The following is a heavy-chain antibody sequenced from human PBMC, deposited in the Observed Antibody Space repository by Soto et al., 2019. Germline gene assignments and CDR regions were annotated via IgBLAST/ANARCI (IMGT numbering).Heavy chain of an antibody. J-gene: IGHJ4*02. CDR3: VSDRGYGHASVPYS. V-gene: IGHV3-30*03. CDR1: GFAFSSYG. D-gene: IGHD5-18*01. Sequence: QAQLVESGGCVVQPGRSLRLSCAASGFAFSSYGMHWVRQAPGTGLEWVAVISYDGSLQHYADSVKGRFTISRDNSKNMVLLQISSLRAEDTAVYYCVSDRGYGHASVPYSWGQGTLVSVSS. CDR2: ISYDGSLQ.